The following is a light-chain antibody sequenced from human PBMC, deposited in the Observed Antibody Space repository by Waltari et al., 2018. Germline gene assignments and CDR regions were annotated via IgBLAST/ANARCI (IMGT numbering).Light chain of an antibody. CDR2: EVT. V-gene: IGLV2-8*01. Sequence: QSALTQPPSASGSPGQSVTIPCTGTSSDVGGYNYVSWYQQYPDKAPKLIIYEVTKRPSGVPDRFSGSKSGNTASLTVSGLQAEDEADYYCTSYGGSNNFVIFGGGTKLTVL. CDR3: TSYGGSNNFVI. J-gene: IGLJ2*01. CDR1: SSDVGGYNY.